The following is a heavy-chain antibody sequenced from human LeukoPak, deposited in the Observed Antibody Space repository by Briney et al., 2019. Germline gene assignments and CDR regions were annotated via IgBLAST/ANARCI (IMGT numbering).Heavy chain of an antibody. CDR1: GFTFSSYS. J-gene: IGHJ4*02. CDR2: ISSSSSYI. D-gene: IGHD3-3*01. CDR3: ARDVRRGGGLKSITIFGVASGY. Sequence: NPGGSLRLSCAASGFTFSSYSMNWVRQAPGKGLEWVSSISSSSSYIYYADSVKGRFTISRDNAKNSLYLQMNSLRAEDTAVYYCARDVRRGGGLKSITIFGVASGYWGQGTLVTVSS. V-gene: IGHV3-21*01.